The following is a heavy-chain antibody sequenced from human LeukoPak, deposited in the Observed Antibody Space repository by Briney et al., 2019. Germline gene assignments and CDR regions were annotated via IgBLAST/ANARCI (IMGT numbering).Heavy chain of an antibody. CDR2: ISSSGSTI. V-gene: IGHV3-48*03. D-gene: IGHD5-24*01. CDR3: AVATIKDYFDY. Sequence: GGSLRLSCAASGFTFSSYEMNWVRQAPGKGLEWVSYISSSGSTIYYEDSVKGRFTISRDNAKNSLYLQMNSLRAEDTAVYYCAVATIKDYFDYWGQGTLVTVSS. J-gene: IGHJ4*02. CDR1: GFTFSSYE.